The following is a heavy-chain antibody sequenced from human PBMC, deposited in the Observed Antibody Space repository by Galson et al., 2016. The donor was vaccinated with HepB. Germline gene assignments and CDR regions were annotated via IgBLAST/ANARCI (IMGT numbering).Heavy chain of an antibody. J-gene: IGHJ6*02. D-gene: IGHD6-19*01. Sequence: ETLSLTCVVSGGSIRSSHWWSWVRQPAGKGLEWIGEIYHSGSTTYNPSLKSRVSLSVDRSNNQVSLKLTSVTAADTAVYYCARRRTIMVAGNPHYYYAMDAWGQGTTVTVSS. CDR1: GGSIRSSHW. CDR2: IYHSGST. CDR3: ARRRTIMVAGNPHYYYAMDA. V-gene: IGHV4-4*02.